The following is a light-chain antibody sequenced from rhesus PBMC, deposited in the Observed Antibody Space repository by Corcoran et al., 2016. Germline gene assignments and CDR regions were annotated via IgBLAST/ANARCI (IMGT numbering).Light chain of an antibody. CDR1: SSDIGGYKY. J-gene: IGLJ1*01. CDR3: SSYVGSNTHI. Sequence: QAALTQPRSVSGSPGQPVTISCTGTSSDIGGYKYVSWYQQHPGTAPKLMIYEVSKRPSGVSDRFSGSKSGNTASLTISGLQAEDEADYYCSSYVGSNTHIFGAGTRLTVL. V-gene: IGLV2-32*02. CDR2: EVS.